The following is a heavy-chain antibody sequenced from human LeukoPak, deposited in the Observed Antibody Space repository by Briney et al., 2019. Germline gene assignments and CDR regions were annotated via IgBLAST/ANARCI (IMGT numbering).Heavy chain of an antibody. CDR1: GFTFDDYA. D-gene: IGHD6-19*01. J-gene: IGHJ6*03. Sequence: GGSLRLSCAASGFTFDDYAMHWVRQAPGKGLEWVSGISWNSGSIGYADSVKGRFTISRDNAKNSLYLQMNSLRAEDTAVYYCASLYSSGWYWDFGAADADYMDVWGKGTKVTVSS. V-gene: IGHV3-9*01. CDR3: ASLYSSGWYWDFGAADADYMDV. CDR2: ISWNSGSI.